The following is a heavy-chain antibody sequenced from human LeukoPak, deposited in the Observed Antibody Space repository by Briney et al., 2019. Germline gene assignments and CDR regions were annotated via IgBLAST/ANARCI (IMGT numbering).Heavy chain of an antibody. Sequence: SETLSLTCTVSGGSISSYYWSWIRQPPGKGLEWIGYIYYSGSTNYNPSLKSRVTISVDTSKNQFSLKPSSVTAADTAVYYCARDAPSSSWLYYYYGMDVWGQGTTVTVSS. CDR2: IYYSGST. D-gene: IGHD6-13*01. CDR3: ARDAPSSSWLYYYYGMDV. J-gene: IGHJ6*02. V-gene: IGHV4-59*01. CDR1: GGSISSYY.